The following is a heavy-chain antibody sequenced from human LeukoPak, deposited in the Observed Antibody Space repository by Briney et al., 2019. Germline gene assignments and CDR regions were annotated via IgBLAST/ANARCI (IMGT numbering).Heavy chain of an antibody. CDR3: ARDPYCGGDCYQQVFDY. J-gene: IGHJ4*02. D-gene: IGHD2-21*02. V-gene: IGHV4-39*01. CDR1: GGSIGSSPYF. CDR2: ISSSGSA. Sequence: PSETLSLTCTVSGGSIGSSPYFWGWIRQPPGKGLEWIGSISSSGSAYYNPSLKSRVTISVDTSKNQFSLKLSSVNAADTAVYYCARDPYCGGDCYQQVFDYWGQGTLVTVSS.